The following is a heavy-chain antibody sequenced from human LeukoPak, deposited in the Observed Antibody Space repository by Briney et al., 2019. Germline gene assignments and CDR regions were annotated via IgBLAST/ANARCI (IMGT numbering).Heavy chain of an antibody. V-gene: IGHV4-4*07. CDR1: GGSISSYY. J-gene: IGHJ5*02. CDR3: ARAMAPNWFDP. Sequence: ETLSLTCTVSGGSISSYYWSWIRQPAGKGLEWIGRYTSGSTNYNPSLKSRVTMSVDTSKNQFSLKLSSVTAADTAVYYCARAMAPNWFDPWGRGTLVTVSS. CDR2: YTSGST. D-gene: IGHD5-24*01.